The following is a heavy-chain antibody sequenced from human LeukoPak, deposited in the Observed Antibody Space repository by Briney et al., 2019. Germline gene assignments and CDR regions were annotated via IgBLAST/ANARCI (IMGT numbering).Heavy chain of an antibody. CDR3: ARRARGYYYDSSGYYGDRRRPFDI. Sequence: PSETLPLTCTVSGGSISSSSYYWGWIRQPPGKGLEWIGEINHSGSTNYNPSLKSRVTISVDTSKNQFSLKLSSVTAADTAVYYCARRARGYYYDSSGYYGDRRRPFDIWGQGTMVTVSS. J-gene: IGHJ3*02. CDR1: GGSISSSSYY. CDR2: INHSGST. V-gene: IGHV4-39*07. D-gene: IGHD3-22*01.